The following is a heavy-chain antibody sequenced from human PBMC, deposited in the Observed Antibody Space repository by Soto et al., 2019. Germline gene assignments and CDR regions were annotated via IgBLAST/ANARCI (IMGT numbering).Heavy chain of an antibody. Sequence: QVQLLESGGGVVQPGRSLRLSCAASGFTFSSYGMHWVRQAPGKGLEWVAVISYDGSNKYYADSVKGRFTISRDNSKNTLYLQMNSLRAEDTAVYYCAKQWGGRLEWLLNWFDPWGQGTLVTVSS. V-gene: IGHV3-30*18. CDR3: AKQWGGRLEWLLNWFDP. D-gene: IGHD3-3*01. CDR1: GFTFSSYG. CDR2: ISYDGSNK. J-gene: IGHJ5*02.